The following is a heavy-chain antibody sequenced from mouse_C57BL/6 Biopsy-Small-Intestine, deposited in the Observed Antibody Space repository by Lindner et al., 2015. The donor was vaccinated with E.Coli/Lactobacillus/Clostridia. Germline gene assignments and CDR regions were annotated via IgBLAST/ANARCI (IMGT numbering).Heavy chain of an antibody. D-gene: IGHD3-2*02. CDR1: GYAFSSSW. Sequence: VQLQESGPELVKPGASVKISCKASGYAFSSSWMNWVKQRPGKGLEWIGRIYPGNGDTNYSGKFKGKATLTADESSSTAYMQLSSLTSEDSAIYFCARSSLQLSLRDYYYAMDYWGQGTSVTVSS. J-gene: IGHJ4*01. V-gene: IGHV1-82*01. CDR3: ARSSLQLSLRDYYYAMDY. CDR2: IYPGNGDT.